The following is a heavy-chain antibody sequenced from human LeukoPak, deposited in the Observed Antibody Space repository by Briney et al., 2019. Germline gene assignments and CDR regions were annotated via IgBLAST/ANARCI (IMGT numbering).Heavy chain of an antibody. J-gene: IGHJ4*02. D-gene: IGHD7-27*01. CDR1: GGTFSSYA. CDR3: ARVNWGLYYFDY. Sequence: ASVKVSCKASGGTFSSYAISWVRQAPGQGLEWMGGIIPIFGTANYAQKFQGRVTITADESTSTAYMELSSLRSEDTAVYYCARVNWGLYYFDYWGQGTLVTVSS. V-gene: IGHV1-69*13. CDR2: IIPIFGTA.